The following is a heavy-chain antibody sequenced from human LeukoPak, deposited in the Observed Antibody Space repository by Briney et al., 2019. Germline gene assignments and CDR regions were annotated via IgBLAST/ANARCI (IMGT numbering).Heavy chain of an antibody. CDR1: GGSISSSSYY. J-gene: IGHJ3*02. Sequence: PSETLSLTCTVSGGSISSSSYYWGWIRQPPGKGLEWIGSIYYSGSTYYNPSLKSRVTISVDTSKNQFSLKLSSVTAADTAVYYCARVGRGTYYYDSSGAFDIWGQGTMVTVSS. CDR2: IYYSGST. CDR3: ARVGRGTYYYDSSGAFDI. D-gene: IGHD3-22*01. V-gene: IGHV4-39*07.